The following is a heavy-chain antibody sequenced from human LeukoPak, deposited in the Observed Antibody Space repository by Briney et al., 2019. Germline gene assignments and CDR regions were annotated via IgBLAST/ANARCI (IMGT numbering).Heavy chain of an antibody. V-gene: IGHV1-46*01. D-gene: IGHD2-2*02. CDR1: GYTFTSYY. CDR3: ARDQGCSSTSCYTSGPWFDP. J-gene: IGHJ5*02. Sequence: GASVKVSCKASGYTFTSYYMHWVRQAPGQGLEWMGIFNPSGGSTSYAQKFQGRVTMTRDTSTSTVYMELSSLRSEDTAVYYCARDQGCSSTSCYTSGPWFDPWGQGTLVTVSS. CDR2: FNPSGGST.